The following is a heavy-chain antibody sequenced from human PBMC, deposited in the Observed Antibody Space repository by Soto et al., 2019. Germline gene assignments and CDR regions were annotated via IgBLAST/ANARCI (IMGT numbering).Heavy chain of an antibody. V-gene: IGHV3-23*01. D-gene: IGHD6-13*01. CDR2: VSGSGGST. CDR3: ARRGPGTYFDY. Sequence: EVQLLESGGGLVQPGGSLRLSCAASGFTFSSYAMRWVRQAPGKGLEWVSAVSGSGGSTYYADSVKGRFTISRDNSNNTLDLQMNSLRAGDTAVYYCARRGPGTYFDYWGQGTLVTVSS. J-gene: IGHJ4*02. CDR1: GFTFSSYA.